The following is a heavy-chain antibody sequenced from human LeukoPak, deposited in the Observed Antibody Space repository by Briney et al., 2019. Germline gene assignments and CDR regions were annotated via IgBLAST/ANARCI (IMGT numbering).Heavy chain of an antibody. CDR3: VKESEDSSGWATRYYFDY. CDR1: GFTFDDYA. J-gene: IGHJ4*02. V-gene: IGHV3-9*01. Sequence: GGSLRLSCAASGFTFDDYAMHWVRQAPGKGLEWVAGISWNSDNIDYAESVRGRFTISRDNAKNSLYLEMNSLRLEDTALYYCVKESEDSSGWATRYYFDYWGQGSLVSVSS. CDR2: ISWNSDNI. D-gene: IGHD6-19*01.